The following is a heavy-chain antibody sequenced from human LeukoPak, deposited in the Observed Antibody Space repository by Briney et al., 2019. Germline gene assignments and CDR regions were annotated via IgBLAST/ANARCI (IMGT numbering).Heavy chain of an antibody. D-gene: IGHD3-22*01. V-gene: IGHV3-9*01. CDR1: GFTFDDYA. Sequence: GGSLRLSCAASGFTFDDYAMHWVRQAPGKGLEWVSGISWNSGSIGYADSVKGRFTISRDNAKNSLYLQMNSLRAEDTALHYCAKAHNYYYDSSGHPYYFDYWGQGTLVTVSS. CDR3: AKAHNYYYDSSGHPYYFDY. J-gene: IGHJ4*02. CDR2: ISWNSGSI.